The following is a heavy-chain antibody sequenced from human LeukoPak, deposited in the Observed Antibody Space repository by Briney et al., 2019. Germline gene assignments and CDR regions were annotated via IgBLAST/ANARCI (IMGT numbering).Heavy chain of an antibody. CDR2: ISSSNSYI. CDR1: GFTLSDYA. J-gene: IGHJ4*02. D-gene: IGHD5-24*01. V-gene: IGHV3-21*01. Sequence: PGGSLRLSCAASGFTLSDYAMSWVRQAPGKGLEWVSSISSSNSYIYYADSVKGRFTISKDDAKNSLSLHMNSLRAEDTAVYYCARDLIGGYNGGYFDSWGQGILVTVSS. CDR3: ARDLIGGYNGGYFDS.